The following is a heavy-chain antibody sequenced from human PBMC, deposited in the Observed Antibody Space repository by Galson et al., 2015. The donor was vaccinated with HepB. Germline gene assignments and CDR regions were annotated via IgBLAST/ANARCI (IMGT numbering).Heavy chain of an antibody. Sequence: SVKVSCKASGYTFNNYGITWVRQAPGQRPEWMGWMDTDNGKPNYAQSLQGRVTMTRDTSTTTAYMELRNLSSEDTAVYYCAKGLDYDFWNFDSWGQGSQVAVSS. CDR2: MDTDNGKP. CDR1: GYTFNNYG. CDR3: AKGLDYDFWNFDS. J-gene: IGHJ4*02. D-gene: IGHD3-3*01. V-gene: IGHV1-18*01.